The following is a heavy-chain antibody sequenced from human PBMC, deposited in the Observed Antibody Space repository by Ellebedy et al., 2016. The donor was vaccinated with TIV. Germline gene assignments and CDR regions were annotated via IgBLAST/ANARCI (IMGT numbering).Heavy chain of an antibody. CDR3: STLSDTGY. CDR1: GFTFSRHW. CDR2: INGDGGFT. D-gene: IGHD2-21*02. Sequence: GESLKISCAASGFTFSRHWMHCIRHAPGKGLVWLSRINGDGGFTSHADFVKGRFTISRDNAKNTLYLQMNSLKAEDTAMYYCSTLSDTGYWGHGTLVTVSS. V-gene: IGHV3-74*01. J-gene: IGHJ4*01.